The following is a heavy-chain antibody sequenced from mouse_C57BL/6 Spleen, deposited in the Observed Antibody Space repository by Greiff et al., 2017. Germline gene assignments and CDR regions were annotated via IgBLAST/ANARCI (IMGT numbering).Heavy chain of an antibody. J-gene: IGHJ1*03. V-gene: IGHV1-81*01. CDR3: ARGGSSYRWYFDV. CDR1: GYTFTSYG. D-gene: IGHD1-1*01. Sequence: VKLQESGAELARPGASVKLSCKASGYTFTSYGISWVKQRTGQGLEWIGEIYPRSGNTYYNEKFKGKATLTADKSSSTAYMELRSLTSEDSAVYFCARGGSSYRWYFDVWGTGTTVTVSS. CDR2: IYPRSGNT.